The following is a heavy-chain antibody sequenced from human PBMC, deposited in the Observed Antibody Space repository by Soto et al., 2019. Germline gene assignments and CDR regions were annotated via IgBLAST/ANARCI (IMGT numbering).Heavy chain of an antibody. Sequence: QVQLVQSGAEVKKPGASVKVSCKASGYTFSTTGISWVRQAPGQGLEWMGWISASNGNTNYAQNFQGRVTITTDTPTGTLDMELTSLRSDDTAGYCWARNFDKVTNWFGPGGQGTRVTGSS. CDR2: ISASNGNT. D-gene: IGHD2-21*02. CDR3: ARNFDKVTNWFGP. CDR1: GYTFSTTG. V-gene: IGHV1-18*01. J-gene: IGHJ5*02.